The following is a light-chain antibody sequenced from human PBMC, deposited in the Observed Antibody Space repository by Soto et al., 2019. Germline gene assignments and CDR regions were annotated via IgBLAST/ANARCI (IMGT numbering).Light chain of an antibody. CDR1: QSVSSSS. J-gene: IGKJ1*01. CDR3: QQYGGSPRT. Sequence: EIVVTQSPATLSVSPGERATLSCRASQSVSSSSLAWYQQKRGQAPRLLIHDASSRATGIPDRFSGSGSGTDFTLTISRLEPEDFAVYYCQQYGGSPRTVGQGTKVDIK. V-gene: IGKV3-20*01. CDR2: DAS.